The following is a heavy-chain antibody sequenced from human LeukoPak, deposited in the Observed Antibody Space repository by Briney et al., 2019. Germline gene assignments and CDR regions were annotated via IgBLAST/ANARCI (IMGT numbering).Heavy chain of an antibody. Sequence: GEPLKISCKGSGYNFTSYWIGWVRQMPGKGLEWMGIINPGDSDTRYSPSFQGQVTISADKSFTTAYLQWSSLKASDTAMYYCARGLDHSRPLFDYWGQGTLVTVSS. D-gene: IGHD6-13*01. J-gene: IGHJ4*02. CDR3: ARGLDHSRPLFDY. V-gene: IGHV5-51*01. CDR2: INPGDSDT. CDR1: GYNFTSYW.